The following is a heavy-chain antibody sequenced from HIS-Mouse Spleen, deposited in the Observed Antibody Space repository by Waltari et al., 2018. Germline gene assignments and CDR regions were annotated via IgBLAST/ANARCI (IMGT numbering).Heavy chain of an antibody. V-gene: IGHV3-30-3*01. CDR2: ISYDGSNK. J-gene: IGHJ4*02. CDR1: GFTFRSYA. D-gene: IGHD6-19*01. Sequence: QVQLVESGGGVVQPGRSLRLSCAASGFTFRSYAMHLVRQAPGKGLEWVAVISYDGSNKYYADSVKGRFTISRDNSKNTLYLQMNSLRAEDTAVYYCASPGVAVAGTDYWGQGTLVTVSS. CDR3: ASPGVAVAGTDY.